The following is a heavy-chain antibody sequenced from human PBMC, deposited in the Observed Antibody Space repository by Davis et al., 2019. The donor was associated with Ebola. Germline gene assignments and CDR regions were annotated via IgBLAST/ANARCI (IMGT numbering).Heavy chain of an antibody. J-gene: IGHJ4*02. Sequence: GGSLRLSCAASEFTFSGYAMSWVRQAPGKGLEWVSAISGSGDSTYYPAPVKGRFTISRDNSKNTLYLQMNNMRAEDTAVYYCAKGRSGSCYSDSDYWGQGTLVTVSS. D-gene: IGHD2-15*01. CDR1: EFTFSGYA. CDR3: AKGRSGSCYSDSDY. CDR2: ISGSGDST. V-gene: IGHV3-23*01.